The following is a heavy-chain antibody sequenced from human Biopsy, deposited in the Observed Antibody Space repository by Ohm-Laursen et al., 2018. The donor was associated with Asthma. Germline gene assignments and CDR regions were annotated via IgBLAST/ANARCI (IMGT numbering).Heavy chain of an antibody. Sequence: SLRLSCTAFGFVFSQCGMHWVRQGPGKGLEWVALVSSDGHNKYYEDSVKGRFTISRDNSGNRLYLQINSLTVEDSAVYFCARQSGQEYGDSIPFDTWGQGTKVAVSS. CDR3: ARQSGQEYGDSIPFDT. J-gene: IGHJ3*02. CDR2: VSSDGHNK. D-gene: IGHD3-22*01. CDR1: GFVFSQCG. V-gene: IGHV3-30*03.